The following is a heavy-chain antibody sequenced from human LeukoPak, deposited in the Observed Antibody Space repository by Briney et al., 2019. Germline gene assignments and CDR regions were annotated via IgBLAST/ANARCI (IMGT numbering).Heavy chain of an antibody. D-gene: IGHD2-2*01. V-gene: IGHV3-23*01. Sequence: PGGSLRLSCAASGFTFSSYAMSWVRQAPGKGLEWVSAISGSGGSTYYADSVKGRLTISRDNSKNTLYLQMNSLRAEDTAVYYCARDLGPVPAATLGMDVWGQGTTVTVSS. CDR3: ARDLGPVPAATLGMDV. CDR2: ISGSGGST. CDR1: GFTFSSYA. J-gene: IGHJ6*02.